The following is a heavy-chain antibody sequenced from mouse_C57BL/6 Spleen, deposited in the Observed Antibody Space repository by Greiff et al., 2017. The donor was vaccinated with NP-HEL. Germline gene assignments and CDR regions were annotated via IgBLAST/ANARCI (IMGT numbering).Heavy chain of an antibody. D-gene: IGHD3-2*02. Sequence: VQLQQPGAELVRPGTSVKLSCKASGYTFTSYWMHWVKQRPGQGLEWIGVIDPSDSYTNYNQKFKGKATLTVDTSSSTAYMQLSSLTSEDSAVYFCARLPLDSSGLAWFAYWGQGTLVTVSA. CDR1: GYTFTSYW. CDR3: ARLPLDSSGLAWFAY. J-gene: IGHJ3*01. V-gene: IGHV1-59*01. CDR2: IDPSDSYT.